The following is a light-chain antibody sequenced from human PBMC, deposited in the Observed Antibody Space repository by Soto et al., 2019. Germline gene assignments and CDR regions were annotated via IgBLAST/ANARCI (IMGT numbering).Light chain of an antibody. V-gene: IGLV2-8*01. CDR2: DVG. J-gene: IGLJ1*01. Sequence: QSALTQPPSASGSPGQSVTISCTGTSSDVGGYNYVSWYQQHPGKAPKVMIYDVGNRPSGVPDRFSGSKSGNTASLTISGLQADDEADYYCSSYSGSNNPFVFGAGTKVTVL. CDR1: SSDVGGYNY. CDR3: SSYSGSNNPFV.